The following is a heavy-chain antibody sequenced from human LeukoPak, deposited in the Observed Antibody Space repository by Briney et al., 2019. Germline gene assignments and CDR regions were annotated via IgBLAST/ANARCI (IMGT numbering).Heavy chain of an antibody. CDR2: IYYSGNT. CDR3: ARLHGAYPFDF. V-gene: IGHV4-39*01. J-gene: IGHJ4*02. CDR1: GVSISSSNSY. Sequence: SETLSLTCTVSGVSISSSNSYWGWIRQPPGKGLEWIGSIYYSGNTYYNASLKSQVSISIDTSKNQFSLRLTSVTAADTAVYYCARLHGAYPFDFWGQGTLVTVSS. D-gene: IGHD4/OR15-4a*01.